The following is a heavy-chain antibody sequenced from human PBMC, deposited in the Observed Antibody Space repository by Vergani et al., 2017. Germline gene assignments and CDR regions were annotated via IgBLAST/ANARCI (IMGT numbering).Heavy chain of an antibody. J-gene: IGHJ4*02. Sequence: QVQLVQSGAEVKKPGASVKVSCKASGYTFTGYYMHWVRQAPGQGLEWMGWINPNSGGTTYAQKFQGRVTMTRDTSISTAYMELSRLRSDDTAVYYCAREVELLNFDYWGQGTLVTVSS. D-gene: IGHD1-26*01. CDR2: INPNSGGT. V-gene: IGHV1-2*02. CDR1: GYTFTGYY. CDR3: AREVELLNFDY.